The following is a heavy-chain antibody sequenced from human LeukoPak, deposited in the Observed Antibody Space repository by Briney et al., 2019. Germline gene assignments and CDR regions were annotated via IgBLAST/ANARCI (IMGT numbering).Heavy chain of an antibody. CDR3: ARVSEDAFDI. V-gene: IGHV3-7*01. Sequence: GGSLRLSCAASGFTFSTYWMTWVRQAPGKGLEWVANIKQDGSEKYYVDSVEGRFTISRDSAKNSLYLQMNSLRAEDTAVYYCARVSEDAFDIWGQGTMVTVSS. CDR1: GFTFSTYW. CDR2: IKQDGSEK. J-gene: IGHJ3*02.